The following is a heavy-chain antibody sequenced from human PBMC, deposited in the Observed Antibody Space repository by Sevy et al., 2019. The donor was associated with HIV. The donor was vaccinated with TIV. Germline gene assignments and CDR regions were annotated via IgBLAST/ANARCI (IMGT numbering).Heavy chain of an antibody. D-gene: IGHD1-26*01. J-gene: IGHJ4*02. CDR3: AGENAWGRGYS. CDR1: GGSITSLY. CDR2: IYYNGHI. Sequence: SETLSLTCTVSGGSITSLYWNWIRQPPGKGREWIANIYYNGHINYNPSLKSRVTLSLDTSKNQFSLRLSSVTDADTAMYYCAGENAWGRGYSWGQGTLVTVSS. V-gene: IGHV4-59*08.